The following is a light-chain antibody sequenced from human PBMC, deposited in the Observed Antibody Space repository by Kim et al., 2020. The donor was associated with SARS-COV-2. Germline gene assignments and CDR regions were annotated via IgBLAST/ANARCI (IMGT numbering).Light chain of an antibody. J-gene: IGLJ3*02. Sequence: PTATLTCTGNSNNVGNQGAAWLQHHQGHPPKLLSYRNNNRPSGISEGLSASRSGNTASLTITGLQPEDEADYYCSAWDSRLSAWVFGGGTQLTVL. V-gene: IGLV10-54*01. CDR3: SAWDSRLSAWV. CDR1: SNNVGNQG. CDR2: RNN.